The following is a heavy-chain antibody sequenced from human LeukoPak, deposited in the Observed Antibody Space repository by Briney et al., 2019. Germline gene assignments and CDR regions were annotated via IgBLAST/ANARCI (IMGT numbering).Heavy chain of an antibody. CDR1: GLAVSSTF. D-gene: IGHD3-10*01. CDR3: ARNTDYYGSGTYGYFDH. Sequence: GGSLRLSCAPSGLAVSSTFMSWVRQAPGRGLEWVSIIYSGGTTHYADSVKGRFTISRDNAENMLYLQMDSLRVGDTAIYYCARNTDYYGSGTYGYFDHWGRGTLVTVSS. V-gene: IGHV3-53*01. CDR2: IYSGGTT. J-gene: IGHJ2*01.